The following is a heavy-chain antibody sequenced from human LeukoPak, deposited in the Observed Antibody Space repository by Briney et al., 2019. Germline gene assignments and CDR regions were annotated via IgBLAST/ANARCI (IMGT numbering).Heavy chain of an antibody. V-gene: IGHV4-59*01. Sequence: SETLSLTCTVSGGSISSYYWSWIRQPPGKGLEWIGYIYYSGSTNYNPSLKSRVTISVDTSKNQFSLKLSSVTAADTAVYYCARDRGYSYGHDAFDIWGQGTMVTVSS. CDR3: ARDRGYSYGHDAFDI. CDR2: IYYSGST. J-gene: IGHJ3*02. CDR1: GGSISSYY. D-gene: IGHD5-18*01.